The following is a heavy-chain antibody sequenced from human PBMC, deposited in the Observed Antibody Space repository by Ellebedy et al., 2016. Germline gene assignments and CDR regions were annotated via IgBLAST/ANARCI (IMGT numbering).Heavy chain of an antibody. V-gene: IGHV4-61*08. CDR3: ARGSGSYNWNPRFDY. J-gene: IGHJ4*02. Sequence: SETLSLTXTVSGGSISSGDYYWSWIRQPPGKGLEYIGHIYYSGSTNYNPSLKSRVTISVDTSKNQFSLKLSSVTAADTAVYYCARGSGSYNWNPRFDYWGQGTLVTVSS. CDR2: IYYSGST. D-gene: IGHD1-1*01. CDR1: GGSISSGDYY.